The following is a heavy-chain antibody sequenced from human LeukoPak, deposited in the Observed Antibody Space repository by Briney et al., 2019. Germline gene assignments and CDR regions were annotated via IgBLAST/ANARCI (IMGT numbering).Heavy chain of an antibody. CDR3: ARSEINDYMRF. CDR2: IYQSGST. CDR1: GYSIANGYQ. Sequence: SETLSLTCTVSGYSIANGYQWAWIRQPPGKRLEWIGSIYQSGSTYDNLSLKSRLTMSVDTSKNQFSLKMRPVTAADTAIYYCARSEINDYMRFWGQGILVTVSS. J-gene: IGHJ4*02. V-gene: IGHV4-38-2*02. D-gene: IGHD4-11*01.